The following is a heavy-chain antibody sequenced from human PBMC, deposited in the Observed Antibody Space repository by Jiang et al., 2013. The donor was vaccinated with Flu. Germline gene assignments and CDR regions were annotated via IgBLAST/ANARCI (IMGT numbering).Heavy chain of an antibody. CDR2: SILVTLIP. D-gene: IGHD3-3*01. J-gene: IGHJ6*03. Sequence: GYSFTSYWIGWVRQMPGRLEWMGSSILVTLIPDTARPSKARSTISADKSISTAYLQWSSLKASDTAMYYCARHSTTDFWSGYGGLFYYYMDVWGKGTTVTVSS. V-gene: IGHV5-51*01. CDR1: GYSFTSYW. CDR3: ARHSTTDFWSGYGGLFYYYMDV.